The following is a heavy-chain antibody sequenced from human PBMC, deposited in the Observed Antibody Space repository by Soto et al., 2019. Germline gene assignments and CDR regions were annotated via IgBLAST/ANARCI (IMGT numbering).Heavy chain of an antibody. CDR2: IYYSGST. D-gene: IGHD6-13*01. J-gene: IGHJ4*02. CDR3: ASFAADALSFDY. Sequence: QVQLQESGPGLVKPSQTLSLTCTVSGGSISSGGYYWSWIRQHPGKGLEWIGYIYYSGSTYYNPSLKSRXXIXVXXSKNQVSLKLSSVTAADTAVYYCASFAADALSFDYWGQGTLVTVSS. V-gene: IGHV4-31*03. CDR1: GGSISSGGYY.